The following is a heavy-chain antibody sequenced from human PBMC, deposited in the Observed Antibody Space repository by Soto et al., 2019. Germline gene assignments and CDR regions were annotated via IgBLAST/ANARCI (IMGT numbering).Heavy chain of an antibody. CDR2: IHHSGST. V-gene: IGHV4-4*02. J-gene: IGHJ3*02. CDR3: ARGYAFDI. Sequence: QVQLQESGPGLVKPSGTLSLTCAVSGASISTDNWWSWVRQPPGKGLEWIGEIHHSGSTNYNTSLKSRVTTSVDKSKNQFSLNLISVTAADTAMYYCARGYAFDIWGQGTMDTVSS. CDR1: GASISTDNW.